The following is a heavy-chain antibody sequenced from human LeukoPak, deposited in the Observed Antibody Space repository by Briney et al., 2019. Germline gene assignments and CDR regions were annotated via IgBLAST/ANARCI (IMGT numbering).Heavy chain of an antibody. J-gene: IGHJ5*02. CDR1: GYTFTGYY. V-gene: IGHV1-2*02. D-gene: IGHD1-1*01. Sequence: ASVKVSCTASGYTFTGYYIHWVRQAPGQGLEWMGWINPNSGGTNYAQKFQDRVTMTRDTSISTAYMELSRLRSDDTAVYYRATEHGTSGTTWEPTWGQGTLVTVSS. CDR2: INPNSGGT. CDR3: ATEHGTSGTTWEPT.